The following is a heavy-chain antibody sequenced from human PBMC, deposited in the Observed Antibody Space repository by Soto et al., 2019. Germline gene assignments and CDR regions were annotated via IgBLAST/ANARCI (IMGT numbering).Heavy chain of an antibody. CDR2: ISAYNGNT. CDR3: ARSSGSYSEDAFDI. D-gene: IGHD1-26*01. CDR1: GYTFTSYG. V-gene: IGHV1-18*01. J-gene: IGHJ3*02. Sequence: ASVKVSCKASGYTFTSYGISWVRQAPGQGLEWMGWISAYNGNTNYAQKFQGWVTMTRDTSISTAYMELSRLRSDDTAVYYCARSSGSYSEDAFDIWGQGTMVTVSS.